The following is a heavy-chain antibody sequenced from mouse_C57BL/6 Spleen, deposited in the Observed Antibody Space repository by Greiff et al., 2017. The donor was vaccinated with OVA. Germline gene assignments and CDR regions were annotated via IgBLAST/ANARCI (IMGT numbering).Heavy chain of an antibody. Sequence: QVQLQQSGAELVKPGASVKISCKASGYAFSSYWMNWVKQRPGKGLEWIGQIYPGDGDTNYNGKFKGKATLTADKSSSTAYMQLSSLTSEDSAVYFCARNWDYYYAMDYWGQGTSVTVSS. D-gene: IGHD4-1*01. CDR1: GYAFSSYW. J-gene: IGHJ4*01. CDR3: ARNWDYYYAMDY. CDR2: IYPGDGDT. V-gene: IGHV1-80*01.